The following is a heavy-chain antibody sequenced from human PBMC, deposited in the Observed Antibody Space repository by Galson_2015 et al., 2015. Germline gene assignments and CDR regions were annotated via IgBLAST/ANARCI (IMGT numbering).Heavy chain of an antibody. Sequence: SVKVSCKASGYTFTSYAMHWVRQAPGQRLEWMGWINAGNGNTKYSQKFQGRVTITRDTSTSTAYMELRSLRSDDTAVYYCARAYGDYVQYYFDYWGQGTLVTVSS. CDR1: GYTFTSYA. V-gene: IGHV1-3*01. D-gene: IGHD4-17*01. CDR3: ARAYGDYVQYYFDY. CDR2: INAGNGNT. J-gene: IGHJ4*02.